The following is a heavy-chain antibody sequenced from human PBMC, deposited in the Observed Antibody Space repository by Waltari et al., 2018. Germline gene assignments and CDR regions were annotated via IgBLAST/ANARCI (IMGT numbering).Heavy chain of an antibody. D-gene: IGHD3-22*01. J-gene: IGHJ2*01. CDR3: ARVRDYYDSSGYYGRRGWYFDL. V-gene: IGHV4-4*02. CDR2: IYHSGST. Sequence: KGLEWIGEIYHSGSTNYNPSLKSRVTISVDTSKNQFSLKLSSVTAADTAVYYCARVRDYYDSSGYYGRRGWYFDLWGRGTLVTVSS.